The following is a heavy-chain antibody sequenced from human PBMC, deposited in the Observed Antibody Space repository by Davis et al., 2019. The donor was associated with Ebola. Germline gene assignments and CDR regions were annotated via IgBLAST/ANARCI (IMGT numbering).Heavy chain of an antibody. V-gene: IGHV4-39*01. D-gene: IGHD5-18*01. Sequence: MPSETLSLTCTVSGGSIRSSSYYWGWIRQPPGKGLEWIGSIYYSGSTYYNPSLKSRVTISVDTSKNQLPLKLTSVTAADTAVYYCARHVPSKQLRERPLNWFDPWGQGTLVTVSS. CDR1: GGSIRSSSYY. CDR2: IYYSGST. J-gene: IGHJ5*02. CDR3: ARHVPSKQLRERPLNWFDP.